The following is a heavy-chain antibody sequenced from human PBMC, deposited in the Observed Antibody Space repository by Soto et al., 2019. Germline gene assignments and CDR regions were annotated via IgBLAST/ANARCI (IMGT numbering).Heavy chain of an antibody. V-gene: IGHV3-7*03. CDR1: GFPFSNCW. CDR3: TRKRFGMDV. CDR2: IKEDGSEK. Sequence: PGGSQRLCCSASGFPFSNCWMSCVRQAPGKGLEWVANIKEDGSEKDYVDPVKGRFTITRDNAKNSLYLQMNNLRAEDTAVYFCTRKRFGMDVWGQGNTVTASS. J-gene: IGHJ6*02.